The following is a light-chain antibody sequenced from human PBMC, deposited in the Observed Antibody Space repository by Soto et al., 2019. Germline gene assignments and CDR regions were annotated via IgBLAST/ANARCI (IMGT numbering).Light chain of an antibody. V-gene: IGKV1-5*01. CDR3: QQYNSYSWT. CDR1: QSVSNY. J-gene: IGKJ1*01. CDR2: DAS. Sequence: DIQITRSPLTVSSTVGDRVTITCRASQSVSNYLAWYQQKPGKAPKLLIYDASSLESGVPSRFSGSGSGTDFTLSISSLQPDDFGTYYCQQYNSYSWTFGQGTKVDIK.